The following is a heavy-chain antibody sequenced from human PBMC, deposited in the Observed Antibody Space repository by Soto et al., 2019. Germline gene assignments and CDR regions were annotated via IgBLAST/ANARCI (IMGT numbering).Heavy chain of an antibody. D-gene: IGHD2-2*01. CDR2: ISGYNGNT. CDR3: ARRDDIPVYADYAMDV. CDR1: GYTFTSYG. Sequence: ASLKVSCKASGYTFTSYGISWVRQAPGQGLEWLGWISGYNGNTNYAQKRQGRVTMTTDTSTTTAYMELRSLRSDDTAVYYCARRDDIPVYADYAMDVWG. J-gene: IGHJ6*02. V-gene: IGHV1-18*04.